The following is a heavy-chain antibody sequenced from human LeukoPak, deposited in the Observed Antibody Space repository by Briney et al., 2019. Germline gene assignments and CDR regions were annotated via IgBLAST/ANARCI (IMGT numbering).Heavy chain of an antibody. J-gene: IGHJ3*02. D-gene: IGHD5/OR15-5a*01. CDR1: AFTFSSYW. Sequence: PGGSLRLSCAASAFTFSSYWMHWVRQAPGKGLVWVSRIKTDGSSTDYADSVKGRFTISRDNAKNTMYLQMNSLRAEDTAVYYCARGVSGTGPDIWGLGTMVTVSS. CDR2: IKTDGSST. V-gene: IGHV3-74*01. CDR3: ARGVSGTGPDI.